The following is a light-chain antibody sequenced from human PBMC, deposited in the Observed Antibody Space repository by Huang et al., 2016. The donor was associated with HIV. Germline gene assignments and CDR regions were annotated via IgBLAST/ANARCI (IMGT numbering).Light chain of an antibody. Sequence: EIVLTQSPATLSLSPGERATLSCRASQRVSSYLSWYQQKSGQAPRLLIYEASNRATGISARFSGSGSGTDFTLTISSLEPEDFAVYYCQQRSNWPRTFGQGTKVEIK. CDR2: EAS. J-gene: IGKJ1*01. CDR3: QQRSNWPRT. CDR1: QRVSSY. V-gene: IGKV3-11*01.